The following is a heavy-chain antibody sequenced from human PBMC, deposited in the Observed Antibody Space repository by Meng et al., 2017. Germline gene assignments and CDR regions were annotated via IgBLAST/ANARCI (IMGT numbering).Heavy chain of an antibody. V-gene: IGHV4-4*02. D-gene: IGHD3-22*01. Sequence: QVQLQESGPGLLKPSGTLSLTCAVSGGSISSSNWWSWVRQPPGKGLEWIGEIYHSGSTNYNPSLKSRVTISVDKSKNQFSLKLSSVTAADTAVYYCASLTYYYDSSAYYRVVYFDYWGQGTLVTVSS. CDR3: ASLTYYYDSSAYYRVVYFDY. CDR1: GGSISSSNW. CDR2: IYHSGST. J-gene: IGHJ4*02.